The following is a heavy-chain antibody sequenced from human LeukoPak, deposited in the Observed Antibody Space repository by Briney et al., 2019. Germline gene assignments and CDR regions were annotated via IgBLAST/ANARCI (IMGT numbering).Heavy chain of an antibody. CDR1: GITFRSYG. CDR3: AKGARGDTVTSIVGLNWFDP. V-gene: IGHV3-30*18. Sequence: GGSLRLSCAASGITFRSYGMHWVRQAPGKGLEWVAVISYDGSHKYYADSVKGRFSISRDNSKNTLYLQMNSLRADDAAVYYCAKGARGDTVTSIVGLNWFDPWGQGTLVTVSS. D-gene: IGHD4-17*01. CDR2: ISYDGSHK. J-gene: IGHJ5*02.